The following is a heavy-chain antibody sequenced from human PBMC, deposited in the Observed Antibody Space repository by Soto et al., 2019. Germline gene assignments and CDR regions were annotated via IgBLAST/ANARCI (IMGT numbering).Heavy chain of an antibody. Sequence: QLQLQESGPGLVKPSETLSLTCTVSGGSISSSSYYWGWIRQPPGKGLEWIGSIYYSGSTYYNPSLKSRVTISVDTSKNLFSLKLSSVTAADTAVYYCARRLYYDSSGFEGGGMDVWGQGTTVTVSS. CDR3: ARRLYYDSSGFEGGGMDV. J-gene: IGHJ6*02. V-gene: IGHV4-39*01. D-gene: IGHD3-22*01. CDR1: GGSISSSSYY. CDR2: IYYSGST.